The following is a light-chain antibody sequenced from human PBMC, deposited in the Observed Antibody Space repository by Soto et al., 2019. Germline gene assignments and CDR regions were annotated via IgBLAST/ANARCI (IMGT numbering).Light chain of an antibody. CDR2: DAS. Sequence: IVLTQSPATLSLSPGERATLSCRASQSVSSYLAWYQQKPGQAPRLLIYDASNRATGIPARFSGSGSGTDFTLTISSLELEEFAVYYCQQRSNWLWTFGQGTKLDIK. CDR3: QQRSNWLWT. V-gene: IGKV3-11*01. J-gene: IGKJ1*01. CDR1: QSVSSY.